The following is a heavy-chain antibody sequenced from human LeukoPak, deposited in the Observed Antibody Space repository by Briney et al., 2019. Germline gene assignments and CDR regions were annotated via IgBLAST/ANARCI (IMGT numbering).Heavy chain of an antibody. J-gene: IGHJ4*02. CDR2: IYYSGST. V-gene: IGHV4-59*06. CDR1: GGSINSYY. CDR3: ARAGRYYDSSGSVFDY. Sequence: KPSETLSLTCTVSGGSINSYYWSWIRQHPGKGLEWIGYIYYSGSTYYNPSLKSRVTISVDTSKNQFSLKLSSVTAADTAVYYCARAGRYYDSSGSVFDYWGQGTLVTVSS. D-gene: IGHD3-22*01.